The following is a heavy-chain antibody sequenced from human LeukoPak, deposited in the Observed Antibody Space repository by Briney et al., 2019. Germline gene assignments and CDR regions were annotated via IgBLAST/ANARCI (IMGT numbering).Heavy chain of an antibody. CDR1: GGSISSYY. D-gene: IGHD2-2*01. J-gene: IGHJ6*03. V-gene: IGHV4-4*07. Sequence: SETLSLTCTVSGGSISSYYWSWIRQPAGMGLEWIGRIYSSGSTNYNPSLKSRVTMSVGTSKNHFSLKLSSVTAADTAVYYCARERVVPAASYYYYYYMDVWGKGTTVTVSS. CDR2: IYSSGST. CDR3: ARERVVPAASYYYYYYMDV.